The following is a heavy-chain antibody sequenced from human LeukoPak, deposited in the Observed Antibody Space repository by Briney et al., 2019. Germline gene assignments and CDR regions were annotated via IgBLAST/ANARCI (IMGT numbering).Heavy chain of an antibody. J-gene: IGHJ3*02. V-gene: IGHV4-59*08. Sequence: PSEILSLTCTVSGGSISSYYWSWIRQPPGKGLEWIGYIYYSGSTNYNPSLKSRVTISVDTSKNQFSLKLSSVTAADTAVYYCARHVPLGLDAFDIWGQGTMVTVSS. CDR3: ARHVPLGLDAFDI. CDR1: GGSISSYY. CDR2: IYYSGST.